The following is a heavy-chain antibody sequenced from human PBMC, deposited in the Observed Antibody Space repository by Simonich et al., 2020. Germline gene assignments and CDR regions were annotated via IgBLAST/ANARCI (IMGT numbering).Heavy chain of an antibody. J-gene: IGHJ6*03. CDR2: IKRDGSEK. CDR1: GFTFSSYW. D-gene: IGHD7-27*01. Sequence: EVQLVESGGVLVKPGGSLRLSCAASGFTFSSYWMSGVRQAPGKWLEWVANIKRDGSEKYYVDAVKGLFTIPRDNANNSLYLQMNSLRAEDTAVYYCARDGLGTAYYYYMDVWGKGTTVTVSS. V-gene: IGHV3-7*01. CDR3: ARDGLGTAYYYYMDV.